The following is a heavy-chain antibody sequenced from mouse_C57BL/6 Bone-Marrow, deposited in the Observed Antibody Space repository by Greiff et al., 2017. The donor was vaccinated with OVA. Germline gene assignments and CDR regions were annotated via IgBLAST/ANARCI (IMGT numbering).Heavy chain of an antibody. Sequence: DVKLVESGAELVRPGASVKLSCTASGFNIKDDYMHWVKQRPEQGLEWIGWIDPENGDTEYASKFQGKATITADTSSNTAYLQLSSLTSEDTAVYYCTTWDYGSSSDYWGQGTTLTVSS. CDR2: IDPENGDT. V-gene: IGHV14-4*01. CDR1: GFNIKDDY. D-gene: IGHD1-1*01. CDR3: TTWDYGSSSDY. J-gene: IGHJ2*01.